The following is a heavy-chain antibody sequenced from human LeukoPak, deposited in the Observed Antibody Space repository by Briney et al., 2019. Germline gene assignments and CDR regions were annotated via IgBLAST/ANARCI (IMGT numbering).Heavy chain of an antibody. V-gene: IGHV4-39*01. D-gene: IGHD6-19*01. CDR2: LHYSGSN. CDR1: GSGSSISSSDYH. J-gene: IGHJ4*02. CDR3: ARSYSSGWSEYYFDS. Sequence: SETLSLTCTVSGSGSSISSSDYHWGWILQPPGKGLEWIGSLHYSGSNKYNPSLKSRVTISVDSSKNQFSLKLSSVAAADTAVYYCARSYSSGWSEYYFDSWGQGTLVTVSS.